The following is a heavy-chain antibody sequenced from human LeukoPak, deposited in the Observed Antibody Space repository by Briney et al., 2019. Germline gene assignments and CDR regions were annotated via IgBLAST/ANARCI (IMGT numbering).Heavy chain of an antibody. V-gene: IGHV3-23*01. J-gene: IGHJ4*02. CDR2: ISGSGGST. D-gene: IGHD3-10*01. CDR3: AKDAFMVFDY. CDR1: GFAFSSYA. Sequence: PGGSLRLSCAAPGFAFSSYATSWVRQAPGKGLEWVSAISGSGGSTYYADSVKGRFTISRDNSKNTLYLQMNSLRAEDTAVYYCAKDAFMVFDYWSQGTLVTVSS.